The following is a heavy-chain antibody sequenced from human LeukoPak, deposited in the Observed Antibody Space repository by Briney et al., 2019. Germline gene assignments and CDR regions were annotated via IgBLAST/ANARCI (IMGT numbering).Heavy chain of an antibody. CDR1: GGSFSGYY. V-gene: IGHV4-34*01. Sequence: KPSETLSLTCAVYGGSFSGYYWSWIRQPPGKGLEWIGEINHSGSTNYNPSLKSRVTISVDTSKNQFSLKLSSVTAADTAVYFCARAPHFFDTSGSRYYFDYWGQGALVTVSS. D-gene: IGHD3-22*01. CDR2: INHSGST. CDR3: ARAPHFFDTSGSRYYFDY. J-gene: IGHJ4*02.